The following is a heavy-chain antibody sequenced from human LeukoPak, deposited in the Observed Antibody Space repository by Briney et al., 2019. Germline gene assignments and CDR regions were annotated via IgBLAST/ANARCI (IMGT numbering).Heavy chain of an antibody. CDR2: ISSSGSTI. D-gene: IGHD2-2*02. J-gene: IGHJ5*02. V-gene: IGHV3-11*01. CDR3: ARVAIRVVPAAISWFDP. Sequence: GSLRLSCAASGFTFSDYYMSWIRQAPGKGLEWVSYISSSGSTIYYADSVKGRFTISRDNAKNSLYLQMNSLRAEDTAVYYCARVAIRVVPAAISWFDPWGQGTLVTVSS. CDR1: GFTFSDYY.